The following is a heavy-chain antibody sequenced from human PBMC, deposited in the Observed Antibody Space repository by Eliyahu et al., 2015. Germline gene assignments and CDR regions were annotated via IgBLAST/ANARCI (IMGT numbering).Heavy chain of an antibody. D-gene: IGHD2-21*02. Sequence: QVQLVQSGAEVKKPGASVKVSCKVSGYTLTELSMPWVRQAPGKGLEWMGGFDPEDGETIYAQKFQGRVTMTEDTSTDTAYMELSSLRSEDTAVYYCATVTHPPLAYCGGDCYSFDYWGQGTLVTVSS. CDR2: FDPEDGET. CDR3: ATVTHPPLAYCGGDCYSFDY. J-gene: IGHJ4*02. CDR1: GYTLTELS. V-gene: IGHV1-24*01.